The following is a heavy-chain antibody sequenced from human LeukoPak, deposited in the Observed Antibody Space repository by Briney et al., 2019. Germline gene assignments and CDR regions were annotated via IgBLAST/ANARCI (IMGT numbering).Heavy chain of an antibody. CDR1: GGTLSSYA. D-gene: IGHD3-9*01. J-gene: IGHJ4*02. CDR2: IIPIFGTA. V-gene: IGHV1-69*05. Sequence: SVKVSCKASGGTLSSYAISWVRQAPGQGLEWMGGIIPIFGTANYAQKFQGRVTITTDESTSTAYMELSSLRSEDTAVYYCARGDILTGHGFDYWGQGTLVTVSS. CDR3: ARGDILTGHGFDY.